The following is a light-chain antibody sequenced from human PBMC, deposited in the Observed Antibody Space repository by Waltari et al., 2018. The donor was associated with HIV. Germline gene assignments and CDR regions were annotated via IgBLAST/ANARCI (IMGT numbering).Light chain of an antibody. J-gene: IGLJ3*02. CDR3: SSYTSSSTLV. CDR2: EVS. V-gene: IGLV2-14*01. Sequence: QSALTQPASVSGSPGQSITIPCTGTSSDVGGSNFVSWYQQPPAKAPKLMIYEVSNRPSGVSNRFSGSKSGNTASLTISGLQAEDEADYYCSSYTSSSTLVFGGGTKLTVL. CDR1: SSDVGGSNF.